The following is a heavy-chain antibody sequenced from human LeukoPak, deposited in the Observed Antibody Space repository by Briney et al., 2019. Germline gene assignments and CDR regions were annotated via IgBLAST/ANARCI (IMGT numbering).Heavy chain of an antibody. CDR1: GYSFTSYG. CDR3: VRDPGELIVATTFDY. Sequence: GASVKVSCKTSGYSFTSYGISWVRQAPGQGLEWMGWTSASNGNTKYPQKFQGRLTMTTDSSTSTAYMDLRSLRSDDTAVYYCVRDPGELIVATTFDYWGQGTLVTVSS. CDR2: TSASNGNT. D-gene: IGHD5-12*01. J-gene: IGHJ4*02. V-gene: IGHV1-18*01.